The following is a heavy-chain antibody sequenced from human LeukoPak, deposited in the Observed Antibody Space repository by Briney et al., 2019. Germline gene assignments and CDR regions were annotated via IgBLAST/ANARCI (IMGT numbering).Heavy chain of an antibody. CDR2: ISASDGTT. Sequence: ASVQVPCKASGYSFSIYGITWARQAPGQGLEYLGWISASDGTTNYAQKVQDRVTMTTDTSTSTAYLELRSLRSEDTAVYYCARCGAAVTTHFSHWGQGTLVTVSS. CDR1: GYSFSIYG. D-gene: IGHD4-17*01. CDR3: ARCGAAVTTHFSH. V-gene: IGHV1-18*01. J-gene: IGHJ4*02.